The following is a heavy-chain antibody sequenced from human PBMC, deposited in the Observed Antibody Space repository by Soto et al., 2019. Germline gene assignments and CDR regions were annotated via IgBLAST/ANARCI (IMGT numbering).Heavy chain of an antibody. D-gene: IGHD1-20*01. CDR1: GFTFTSSA. CDR3: AALYNWNDGAAFDI. CDR2: IVVGSGNT. J-gene: IGHJ3*02. V-gene: IGHV1-58*01. Sequence: ASVKVSCKASGFTFTSSAVQWVRQARGQRLEWIGWIVVGSGNTNYAQKFQERVTITRDMSTSTAYMELSSLRSEDTAVYYCAALYNWNDGAAFDIWGQGTMVTVS.